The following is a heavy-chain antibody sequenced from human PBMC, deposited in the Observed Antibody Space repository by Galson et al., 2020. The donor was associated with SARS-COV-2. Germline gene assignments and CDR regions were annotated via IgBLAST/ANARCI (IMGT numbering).Heavy chain of an antibody. V-gene: IGHV4-38-2*02. Sequence: SETLSLTCTVSGSSISSGYYWGWIRQPPGKGLEWIGNVYHSESTSYNPSLRSRVTMSVDTSKNQFYLRLDSVTAADTAVYYCARDGGVGFSYTGTRNNWFDFWGQGTLVTVSS. CDR2: VYHSEST. D-gene: IGHD5-18*01. CDR3: ARDGGVGFSYTGTRNNWFDF. J-gene: IGHJ5*01. CDR1: GSSISSGYY.